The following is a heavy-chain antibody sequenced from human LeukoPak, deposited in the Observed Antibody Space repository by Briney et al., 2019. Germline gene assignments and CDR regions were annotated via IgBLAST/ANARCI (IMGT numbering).Heavy chain of an antibody. CDR2: INQEGSER. CDR1: GFTFSSHW. D-gene: IGHD6-13*01. V-gene: IGHV3-7*01. CDR3: ARDSEYSSSFAFDI. Sequence: GGSLRLSCAASGFTFSSHWMTWGRQAPGKGLEWVANINQEGSERYYVDSVEGRFTISRDNAKNSLYLQMNSLRAEDTAVYYCARDSEYSSSFAFDIWGRGTMVTVSS. J-gene: IGHJ3*02.